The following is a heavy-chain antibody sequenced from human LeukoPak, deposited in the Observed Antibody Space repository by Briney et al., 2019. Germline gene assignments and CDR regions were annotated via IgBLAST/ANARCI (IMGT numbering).Heavy chain of an antibody. CDR2: ISSSSTDM. CDR3: ARGVPSSGPSY. Sequence: PGGSLRLSCAGSGFIFSDYYMSWIRQAPGRGLEWVSYISSSSTDMYYADSVKGRFSISRDNAKNSLHLQMISLRAEDTAVYYCARGVPSSGPSYWGQGTLVTVPS. CDR1: GFIFSDYY. D-gene: IGHD3-22*01. J-gene: IGHJ4*02. V-gene: IGHV3-11*01.